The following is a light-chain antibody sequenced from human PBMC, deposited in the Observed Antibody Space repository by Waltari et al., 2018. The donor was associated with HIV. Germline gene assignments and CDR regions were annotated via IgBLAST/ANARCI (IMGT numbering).Light chain of an antibody. CDR3: SSFGRGNTVL. V-gene: IGLV2-14*01. J-gene: IGLJ2*01. CDR1: SSDVGAYNY. CDR2: EVN. Sequence: QSALTQPASVSGSPGQSITISCTGTSSDVGAYNYVSWYQLYPGKAPKVMIFEVNNRPSGVSDRFSGSKSGNTASLTISGLQVEDEAVYFCSSFGRGNTVLFGGGTKVTVL.